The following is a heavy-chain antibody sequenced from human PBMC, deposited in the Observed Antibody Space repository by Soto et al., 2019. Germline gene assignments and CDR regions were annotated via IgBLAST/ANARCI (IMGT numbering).Heavy chain of an antibody. J-gene: IGHJ6*02. Sequence: ASVKVSCKASGYTFTSYGISWVRQAPGQGLEWMGWISAYNGDTNYAQKLQGRVTMTTDTSTSTAYMELRSLRSDDTAVYYCARSAKRTYXDFWSGYYSGPSYGMDVWGQGTTVTVSS. D-gene: IGHD3-3*01. CDR2: ISAYNGDT. CDR3: ARSAKRTYXDFWSGYYSGPSYGMDV. CDR1: GYTFTSYG. V-gene: IGHV1-18*04.